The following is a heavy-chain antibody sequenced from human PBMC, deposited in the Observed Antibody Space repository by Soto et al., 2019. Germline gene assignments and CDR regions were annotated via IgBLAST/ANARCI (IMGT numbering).Heavy chain of an antibody. CDR2: IIPIFCTA. J-gene: IGHJ4*02. V-gene: IGHV1-69*06. CDR3: VYYYALDY. D-gene: IGHD3-10*01. Sequence: GASVKVCCKDSGGTFSSYAISWVRQAPGQVLEWMGGIIPIFCTANYAQKFQGRVTITADKSTSTAYMELSSLGSEDTAVYYCVYYYALDYWGQGTLVTVSS. CDR1: GGTFSSYA.